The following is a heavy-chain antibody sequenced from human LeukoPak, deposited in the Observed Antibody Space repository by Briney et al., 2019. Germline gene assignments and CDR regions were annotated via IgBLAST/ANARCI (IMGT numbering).Heavy chain of an antibody. Sequence: GRSLRLSCAASGFTFSTYGIHWVRQAPGKGLEWVAVIWSDGSHKYYADSVKARFTISRDNSKNTLYLQMNSLRAEDTAVYYCARAVGPYDFWGQGTLGTVSS. D-gene: IGHD3-10*01. CDR2: IWSDGSHK. CDR3: ARAVGPYDF. V-gene: IGHV3-33*01. J-gene: IGHJ4*02. CDR1: GFTFSTYG.